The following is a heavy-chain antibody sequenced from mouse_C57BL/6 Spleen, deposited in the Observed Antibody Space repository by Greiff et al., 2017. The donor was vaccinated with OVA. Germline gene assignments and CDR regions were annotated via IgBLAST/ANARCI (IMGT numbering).Heavy chain of an antibody. J-gene: IGHJ1*03. V-gene: IGHV1-61*01. Sequence: QVQLQQPGAELVRPGSSVKLSCKASGYTFTSYWMDWVKQRPGQGLEWIGNIYPSDSETHYNQKFKDKATLTVDKSSSTAYMQLSSLTSEDSAVYYCARRVVATDYWYFDVWGTGTTVTVSS. D-gene: IGHD1-1*01. CDR3: ARRVVATDYWYFDV. CDR2: IYPSDSET. CDR1: GYTFTSYW.